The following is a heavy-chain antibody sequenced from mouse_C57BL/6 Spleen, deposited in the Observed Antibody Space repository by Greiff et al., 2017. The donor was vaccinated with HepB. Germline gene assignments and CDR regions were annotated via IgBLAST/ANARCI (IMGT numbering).Heavy chain of an antibody. J-gene: IGHJ3*01. V-gene: IGHV1-15*01. Sequence: VQLKESGAELVRPGASVTLSCKASGYTFTDYEMHWVKQTPVHGLEWIGAIDPETGGTAYNQKFKGKAILTADKSSSTAYMELRSLTSEDSAVYYCTRGGGGAWFAYWGQGTLVTVSA. CDR2: IDPETGGT. CDR3: TRGGGGAWFAY. CDR1: GYTFTDYE.